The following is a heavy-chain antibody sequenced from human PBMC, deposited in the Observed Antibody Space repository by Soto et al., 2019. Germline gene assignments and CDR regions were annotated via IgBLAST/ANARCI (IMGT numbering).Heavy chain of an antibody. CDR2: IIPIFGTA. J-gene: IGHJ1*01. Sequence: ASVKVSCKASGGTFSSYAISWVRQAPGQGLEWMGGIIPIFGTANYAQKFQGRVTITADESTSTAYMELSSLRSEDTAVYYCARVVVVWLSTDLTNLLSYCGQGSLVTVSS. V-gene: IGHV1-69*13. CDR1: GGTFSSYA. D-gene: IGHD3-3*01. CDR3: ARVVVVWLSTDLTNLLSY.